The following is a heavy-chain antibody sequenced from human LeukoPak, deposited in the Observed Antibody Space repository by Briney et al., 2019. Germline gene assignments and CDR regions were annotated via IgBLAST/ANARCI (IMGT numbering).Heavy chain of an antibody. V-gene: IGHV1-24*01. CDR2: FGHQDGET. D-gene: IGHD3-9*01. CDR1: GATLSKIS. J-gene: IGHJ4*02. CDR3: ATGAIVYDY. Sequence: ASVKVSCKVSGATLSKISIDWVRQAPGKGLEWMGSFGHQDGETIHAQKFQGRFNMTVDTPTDTAYMEMSSLMSEDTAVYYCATGAIVYDYWGQGTLVTASS.